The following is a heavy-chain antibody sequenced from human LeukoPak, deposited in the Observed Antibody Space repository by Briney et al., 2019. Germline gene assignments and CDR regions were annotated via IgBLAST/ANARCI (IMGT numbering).Heavy chain of an antibody. CDR1: DGSINSYY. D-gene: IGHD1-26*01. V-gene: IGHV4-59*01. J-gene: IGHJ6*02. CDR3: AGGRSNYYGMDV. CDR2: IYYNGNT. Sequence: SETLSLTCSVSDGSINSYYWNWIRRPPGKGLEWIGYIYYNGNTNYSPSLKSRVTMSVDTSKNLFSLKVSSVTAADTAVYYCAGGRSNYYGMDVWGQGTTVTVSS.